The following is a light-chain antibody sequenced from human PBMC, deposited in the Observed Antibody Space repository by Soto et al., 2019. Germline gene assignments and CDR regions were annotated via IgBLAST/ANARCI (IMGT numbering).Light chain of an antibody. CDR1: QGISSY. V-gene: IGKV1-8*01. Sequence: IQMTQSPSTLSASVGDRVTIPRRASQGISSYLAWFQQKPGRPPKLLMSATSTLQSDVPSRFSGSGSGTDFNLTIGCLQSEDFATYYCQQYYTYPWTFGQGTKVDI. J-gene: IGKJ1*01. CDR2: ATS. CDR3: QQYYTYPWT.